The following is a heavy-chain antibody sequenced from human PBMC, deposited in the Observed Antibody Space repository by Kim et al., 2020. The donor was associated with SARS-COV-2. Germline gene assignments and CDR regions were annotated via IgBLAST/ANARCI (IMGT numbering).Heavy chain of an antibody. CDR2: IKRRTDGETT. Sequence: GGSLRLSCAASGFTFSIAWMSWVRQAPGKGLEWVGSIKRRTDGETTDYAAPDKGRFAISRDDSKNTLYLQMNGLKTEDMAVYYCTTRPFYWGQGTLVTVSS. V-gene: IGHV3-15*01. CDR3: TTRPFY. CDR1: GFTFSIAW. J-gene: IGHJ4*02.